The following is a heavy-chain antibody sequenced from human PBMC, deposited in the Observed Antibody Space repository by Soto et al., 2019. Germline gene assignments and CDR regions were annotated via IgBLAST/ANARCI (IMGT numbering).Heavy chain of an antibody. Sequence: EVQLVESGGGLVQPGGSLKLSCAASEFSFSGSGIHWVRQASGKGLEWIGRIRSKPNNYATAYVASVKGRFTISRDDSINTAYLQMNSLKTEDTAVYYCTRLDDVRIEPAFDYWGQGTLVTVSS. V-gene: IGHV3-73*02. CDR2: IRSKPNNYAT. D-gene: IGHD2-2*01. CDR1: EFSFSGSG. CDR3: TRLDDVRIEPAFDY. J-gene: IGHJ4*02.